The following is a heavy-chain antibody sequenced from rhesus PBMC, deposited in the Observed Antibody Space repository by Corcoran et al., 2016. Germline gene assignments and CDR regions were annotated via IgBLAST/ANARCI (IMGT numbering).Heavy chain of an antibody. V-gene: IGHV4-122*02. J-gene: IGHJ5-2*02. CDR1: GGSIRNDNHY. Sequence: QVQLQESGPGLLKPSETLSLTCAVAGGSIRNDNHYWSWIRQPPGKGLEWIGYISYSGETRYNSSLERRVSISRDTSKNQFSLKLNSVTAADTAVYYCARDRGNYYSGSYYYVWGRGILVTVSS. CDR2: ISYSGET. D-gene: IGHD3-16*01. CDR3: ARDRGNYYSGSYYYV.